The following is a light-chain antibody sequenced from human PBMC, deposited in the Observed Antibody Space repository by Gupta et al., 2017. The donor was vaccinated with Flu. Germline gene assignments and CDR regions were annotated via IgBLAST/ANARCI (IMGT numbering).Light chain of an antibody. Sequence: DIVLTQSPGSLAVSLGERATINCKSSRSVFYTSNNKDDLAWYQQRPGQAPKLIIYWASTRASGVPDRFNGSGYAKDFTLSSNRRQPEDVAVYHWQQYYGKPSFGQGTSVEI. CDR1: RSVFYTSNNKDD. CDR2: WAS. J-gene: IGKJ1*01. V-gene: IGKV4-1*01. CDR3: QQYYGKPS.